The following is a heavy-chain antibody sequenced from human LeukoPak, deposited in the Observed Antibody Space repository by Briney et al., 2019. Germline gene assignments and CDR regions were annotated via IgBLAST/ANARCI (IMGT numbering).Heavy chain of an antibody. J-gene: IGHJ4*02. CDR1: GFTFSSYS. D-gene: IGHD6-13*01. Sequence: PGGSLRLSCAASGFTFSSYSMNWVRQAPGKGLEWVSSISSSSSYIYYADSVKGRFTISRDNAKNSLYLQINSLRAEDTAVYYCASGLWSSWYYFDYWGQGTLVTVSS. CDR3: ASGLWSSWYYFDY. V-gene: IGHV3-21*01. CDR2: ISSSSSYI.